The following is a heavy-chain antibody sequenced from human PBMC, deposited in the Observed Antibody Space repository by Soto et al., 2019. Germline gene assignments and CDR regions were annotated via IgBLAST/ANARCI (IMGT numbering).Heavy chain of an antibody. CDR1: SGTFISYA. CDR3: ARDPEYYYDSSGYLDY. Sequence: SVEVSFRASSGTFISYAISWVRQAPGQGLEWMGGIIPIFGTANYAQKFQGRVTITADESTSTAYMELSSLRSEDTAVYYCARDPEYYYDSSGYLDYWGQGTLVTVSS. CDR2: IIPIFGTA. J-gene: IGHJ4*02. D-gene: IGHD3-22*01. V-gene: IGHV1-69*13.